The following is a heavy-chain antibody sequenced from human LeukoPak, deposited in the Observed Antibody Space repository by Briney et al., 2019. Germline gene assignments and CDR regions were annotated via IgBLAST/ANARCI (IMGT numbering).Heavy chain of an antibody. J-gene: IGHJ4*02. D-gene: IGHD1-26*01. CDR1: GGSISSYY. CDR2: IYYSGST. Sequence: SETLSLTCTVSGGSISSYYWSWIRQPPGKRLEWIGYIYYSGSTNYNPSLKSRVTISVDTPKNQFSLKVSSVTAADTAVYYCARVGSSVRYYFDYWGQGTLVTVSS. V-gene: IGHV4-59*01. CDR3: ARVGSSVRYYFDY.